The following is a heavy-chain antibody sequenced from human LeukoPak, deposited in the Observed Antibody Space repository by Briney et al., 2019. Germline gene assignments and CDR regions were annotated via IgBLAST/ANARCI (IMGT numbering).Heavy chain of an antibody. Sequence: PSETLSLTCAVYGGSFCGYYWSWIRQPPGKGVEWIGEINHSGSTNYNPSLKSRVTISVDTSKNQFSLKLSSVTAADTAVYYCARGHNYYGSGSYLSYWGQGTLVTVSS. D-gene: IGHD3-10*01. V-gene: IGHV4-34*01. CDR3: ARGHNYYGSGSYLSY. CDR2: INHSGST. CDR1: GGSFCGYY. J-gene: IGHJ4*02.